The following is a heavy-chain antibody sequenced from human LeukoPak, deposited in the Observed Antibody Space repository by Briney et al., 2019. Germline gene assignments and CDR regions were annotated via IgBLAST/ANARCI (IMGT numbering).Heavy chain of an antibody. V-gene: IGHV1-18*01. Sequence: ASVKVSCKASGYTFTSYGISWVRQAPGQGLEWMGWISAYNGNTNYAQKLQGRVTMTTDTSTSTAYMELRSLRSDDTAVYYCARELYSYYDSSGVFGYWGQGTLVTVSS. D-gene: IGHD3-22*01. CDR3: ARELYSYYDSSGVFGY. CDR2: ISAYNGNT. J-gene: IGHJ4*02. CDR1: GYTFTSYG.